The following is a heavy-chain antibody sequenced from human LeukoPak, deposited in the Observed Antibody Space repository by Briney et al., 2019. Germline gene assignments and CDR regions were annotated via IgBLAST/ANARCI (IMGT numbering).Heavy chain of an antibody. V-gene: IGHV4-39*07. D-gene: IGHD3-22*01. CDR1: GGSISSSDYY. CDR3: ARVGSDYDSSAYTDAFDI. J-gene: IGHJ3*02. CDR2: IYYSGSP. Sequence: SETLSLTCTVSGGSISSSDYYRAWIRQPPGKGLEWIGSIYYSGSPYYNPSLKSRVTTSVDTSKNQFSLKLSSVTAADAAVYYCARVGSDYDSSAYTDAFDIWGRGTVVTVSS.